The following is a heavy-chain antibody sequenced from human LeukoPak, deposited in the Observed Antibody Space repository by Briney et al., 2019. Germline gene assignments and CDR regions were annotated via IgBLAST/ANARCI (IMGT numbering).Heavy chain of an antibody. Sequence: GGSLRLSCAASGFSFKDYNMHWVRQAPGKGLEWVAVITYDGSNKYYTDSVKGRFTISRDNSKNTLYLQMNSLRAEDTAVYYCAKDLYGEWGQGTLVTVSS. CDR3: AKDLYGE. CDR1: GFSFKDYN. V-gene: IGHV3-30*18. D-gene: IGHD2/OR15-2a*01. J-gene: IGHJ4*02. CDR2: ITYDGSNK.